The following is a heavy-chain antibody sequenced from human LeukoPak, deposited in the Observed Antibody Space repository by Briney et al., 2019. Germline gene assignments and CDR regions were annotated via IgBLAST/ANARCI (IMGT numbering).Heavy chain of an antibody. Sequence: PGGSLRLSCAASGFTFSDYHMSSLPQAPGKGLEWVSYISSSGSTIYYADSVKGRFPISRDNAKNSLYLQMNSLRAEDTAVYYCARETSQYDILTGSYYYYYMDVWGKGTTVTVSS. D-gene: IGHD3-9*01. J-gene: IGHJ6*03. V-gene: IGHV3-11*04. CDR1: GFTFSDYH. CDR2: ISSSGSTI. CDR3: ARETSQYDILTGSYYYYYMDV.